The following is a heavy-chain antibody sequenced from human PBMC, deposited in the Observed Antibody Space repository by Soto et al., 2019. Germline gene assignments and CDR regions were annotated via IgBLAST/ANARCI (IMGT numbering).Heavy chain of an antibody. CDR3: ARGPGYDFWSGSVEGGHFDY. Sequence: QVQLVQSGAEVKKPGASVKVSCKASGYTFTSYGISWVRQAPGQGLEWMGWISAYNGNTNYAQRLQGRVTMTTDTSTSTAYMELRSLRSDDTAIYYCARGPGYDFWSGSVEGGHFDYWGQGTLVTVSS. CDR1: GYTFTSYG. V-gene: IGHV1-18*01. CDR2: ISAYNGNT. D-gene: IGHD3-3*01. J-gene: IGHJ4*02.